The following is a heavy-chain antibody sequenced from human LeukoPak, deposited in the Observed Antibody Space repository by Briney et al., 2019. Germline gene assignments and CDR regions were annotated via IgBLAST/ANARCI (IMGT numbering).Heavy chain of an antibody. CDR2: IYYSGST. V-gene: IGHV4-59*01. Sequence: TSETLSLTCTVSGGSISSYYWSWIRQPPGKGLEWIGYIYYSGSTNYNPSLKSRVTISVDTSKNQFSLKLSSVTAADTAVYYCARGRYFDWLVGPLDYWGQGTLVTVSS. CDR3: ARGRYFDWLVGPLDY. J-gene: IGHJ4*02. D-gene: IGHD3-9*01. CDR1: GGSISSYY.